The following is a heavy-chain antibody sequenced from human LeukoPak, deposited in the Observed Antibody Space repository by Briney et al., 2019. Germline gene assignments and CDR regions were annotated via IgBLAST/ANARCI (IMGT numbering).Heavy chain of an antibody. V-gene: IGHV5-51*01. Sequence: GESLKISCKGSGYSFTNYWIAWVRQMPGKGLEWMGIIYPGDSDTRYSPSFQGQVTISADKSISAAYLQWTSLKASDTAIYFCARRDGYYDFDYWGQGTLVTVSS. J-gene: IGHJ4*02. CDR2: IYPGDSDT. CDR1: GYSFTNYW. CDR3: ARRDGYYDFDY. D-gene: IGHD1-26*01.